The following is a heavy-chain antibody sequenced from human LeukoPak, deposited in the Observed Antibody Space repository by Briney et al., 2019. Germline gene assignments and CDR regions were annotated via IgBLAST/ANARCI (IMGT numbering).Heavy chain of an antibody. CDR3: ARDVDTAMPMDY. CDR2: IIPILGIA. J-gene: IGHJ4*02. CDR1: GGTFSSYA. D-gene: IGHD5-18*01. V-gene: IGHV1-69*04. Sequence: SVKVSCKASGGTFSSYAISWVRQASGQGLEWMGRIIPILGIANYAQKFQGRVTITADKSTSTAYMELSSLRSEDTAVYYCARDVDTAMPMDYWGQGTLVTVSS.